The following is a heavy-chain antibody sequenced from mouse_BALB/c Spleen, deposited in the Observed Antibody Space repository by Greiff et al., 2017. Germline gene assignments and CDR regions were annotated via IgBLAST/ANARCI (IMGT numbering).Heavy chain of an antibody. V-gene: IGHV1-9*01. CDR1: GYTFSSYW. D-gene: IGHD2-4*01. CDR2: ILPGSGST. Sequence: VQLQQSGAELMKPGASVKISCKATGYTFSSYWIVWVKQRPGHGLEWIGEILPGSGSTNYNEKFKGKATFTADTSSNTAYMQLSSLTSEDSAVYYCASIGAIYYDYAAAYWGQGTLVTVSA. J-gene: IGHJ3*01. CDR3: ASIGAIYYDYAAAY.